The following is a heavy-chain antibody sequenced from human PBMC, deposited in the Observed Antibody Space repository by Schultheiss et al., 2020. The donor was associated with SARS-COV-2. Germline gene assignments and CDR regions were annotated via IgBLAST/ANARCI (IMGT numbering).Heavy chain of an antibody. CDR2: INPNSGGT. Sequence: ASVKVSCKASGYTFTCYYMHWVRQAPGQGLEWMGWINPNSGGTNYAQKFQGRVTMTRDTSINTAYMELSRLRSDDTAVYYCARDPANGYYGSGSYAFDYWGQGTPVTVSS. CDR1: GYTFTCYY. V-gene: IGHV1-2*02. D-gene: IGHD3-10*01. CDR3: ARDPANGYYGSGSYAFDY. J-gene: IGHJ4*02.